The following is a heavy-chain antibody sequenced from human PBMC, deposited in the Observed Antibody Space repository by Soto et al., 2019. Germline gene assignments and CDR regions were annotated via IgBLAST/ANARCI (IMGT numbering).Heavy chain of an antibody. Sequence: SETLSLTCAVYGGSFNGYYWSWIRQPPGKGLEWIGEINHSGNTNYNPSLKSRVTISVDTSKNQFSLKVNSVTAADTAVYYCARGSSGGLIVLHYWGQGALVTVS. CDR1: GGSFNGYY. CDR3: ARGSSGGLIVLHY. CDR2: INHSGNT. V-gene: IGHV4-34*01. D-gene: IGHD3-16*02. J-gene: IGHJ4*02.